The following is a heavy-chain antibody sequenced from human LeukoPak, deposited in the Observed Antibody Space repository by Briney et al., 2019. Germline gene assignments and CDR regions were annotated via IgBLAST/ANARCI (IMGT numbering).Heavy chain of an antibody. CDR1: GGSISSSSYY. CDR3: AMKEMADSWGYFDY. D-gene: IGHD5-24*01. J-gene: IGHJ4*02. CDR2: IYYSGST. Sequence: PSETLSLTCTVSGGSISSSSYYWGWIRQPPGKGLEWIGSIYYSGSTYYNPSLKSRVTIYVDTPKNQFSLKLSSVTAADTAVYYCAMKEMADSWGYFDYWGQGTLVTVSS. V-gene: IGHV4-39*01.